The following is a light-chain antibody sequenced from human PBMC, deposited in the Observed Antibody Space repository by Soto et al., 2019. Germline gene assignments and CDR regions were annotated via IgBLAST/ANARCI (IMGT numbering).Light chain of an antibody. CDR1: QVITNF. J-gene: IGKJ2*01. CDR3: MKDTAQMLR. Sequence: ASQVITNFLAWYQQKPGKVPRLLIYSASTLQSGVPSRFSCFGCGTHYNLTISSLDTHDDPPYRSMKDTAQMLRFGPGTKLDIK. V-gene: IGKV1-27*01. CDR2: SAS.